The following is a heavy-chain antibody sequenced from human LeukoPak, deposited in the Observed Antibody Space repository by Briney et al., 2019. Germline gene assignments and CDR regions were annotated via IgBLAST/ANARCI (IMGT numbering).Heavy chain of an antibody. J-gene: IGHJ3*02. Sequence: PGGSLRLSCAASGFTFSNYAMSWVRQAPGKGLEWVSAISGSGLRTYYADSVKGRFTISRDISKNTLYLQMDSLRAEDTAVYYCAKDRVSMIVVVAFDIWGQGTMVTVS. V-gene: IGHV3-23*01. CDR1: GFTFSNYA. CDR2: ISGSGLRT. CDR3: AKDRVSMIVVVAFDI. D-gene: IGHD3-22*01.